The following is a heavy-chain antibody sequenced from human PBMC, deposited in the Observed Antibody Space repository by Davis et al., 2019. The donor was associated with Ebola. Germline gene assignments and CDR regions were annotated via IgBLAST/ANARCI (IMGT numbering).Heavy chain of an antibody. J-gene: IGHJ6*02. D-gene: IGHD3-10*01. CDR2: IRSKANSYAT. CDR1: GFTFSGSA. V-gene: IGHV3-73*01. Sequence: GESLKISCAASGFTFSGSAMHWVRQASGKGLEWVGRIRSKANSYATAYAASVKGRFPISRDDSKNTAYLQMNSLKTEDTAVYYCTSLWLGYGMDVWGQGTTVTVSS. CDR3: TSLWLGYGMDV.